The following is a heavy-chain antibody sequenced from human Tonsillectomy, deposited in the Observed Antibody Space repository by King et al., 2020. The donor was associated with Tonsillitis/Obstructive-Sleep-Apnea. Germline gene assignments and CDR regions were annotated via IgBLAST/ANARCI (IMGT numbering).Heavy chain of an antibody. J-gene: IGHJ6*03. CDR1: GFTFSDHY. Sequence: VQLVESGGGLVQPGGSLRLSCAASGFTFSDHYMDWVRQAPGKGLEWVGRTRNKANSYITKYAASVKGRFTISRDDSKNSLYLQMNSLKTEDTAVYYCAREGDFRSSYPRGYYMDVWGKGTTVTVSS. CDR2: TRNKANSYIT. D-gene: IGHD3-3*01. CDR3: AREGDFRSSYPRGYYMDV. V-gene: IGHV3-72*01.